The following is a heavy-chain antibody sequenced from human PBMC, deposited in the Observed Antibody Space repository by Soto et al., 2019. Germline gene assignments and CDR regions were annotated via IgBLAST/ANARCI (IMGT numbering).Heavy chain of an antibody. J-gene: IGHJ6*02. CDR1: GFPFSAYG. V-gene: IGHV3-30*18. Sequence: PGGSLRLSCAASGFPFSAYGMHWIRQAPGKGLEWVAVISYDGSNKYYADSVKGRFTISRDNSKNTLYLQMNSLRAEDTAVYYCAKSNFAYYYDSRDSSGMDVWGQGTTVTVSS. CDR2: ISYDGSNK. D-gene: IGHD3-22*01. CDR3: AKSNFAYYYDSRDSSGMDV.